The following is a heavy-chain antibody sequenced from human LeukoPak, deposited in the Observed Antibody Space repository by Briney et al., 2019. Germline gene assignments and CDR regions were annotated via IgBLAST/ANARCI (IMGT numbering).Heavy chain of an antibody. D-gene: IGHD6-13*01. CDR1: GGTFSSYA. CDR3: ARVYYSNSYDYWYFDL. CDR2: IIPIFGTA. V-gene: IGHV1-69*05. J-gene: IGHJ2*01. Sequence: SVKVSCKASGGTFSSYAISWVRQAPGQGLEWMGGIIPIFGTANYAQKFQGRVTVTRDTSISTAYMELSRLRSDDTAVYYCARVYYSNSYDYWYFDLWGRGTLVTVSS.